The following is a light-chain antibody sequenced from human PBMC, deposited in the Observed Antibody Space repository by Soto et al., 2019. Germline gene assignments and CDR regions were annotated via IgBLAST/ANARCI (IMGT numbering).Light chain of an antibody. J-gene: IGKJ5*01. Sequence: SPGTLSLSPGERATLSCRASQSVSNNYLAWYQQKPGQAPRLLIYGASNRATGIPDRFSGSGSGTDFTLTISSLEPEDFAVYYCQQRSYWPITFGQGTRLEIK. CDR2: GAS. CDR3: QQRSYWPIT. CDR1: QSVSNNY. V-gene: IGKV3-11*01.